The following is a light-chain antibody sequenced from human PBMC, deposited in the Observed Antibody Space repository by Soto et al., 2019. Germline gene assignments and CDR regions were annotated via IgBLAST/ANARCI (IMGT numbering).Light chain of an antibody. CDR3: QQYNKWPLIT. J-gene: IGKJ5*01. CDR2: GAF. Sequence: EIVMTQSPVTLSVSPEERVTLSCRASQSVSSNLAWYQQKPGQAPSLLIYGAFTRATGIPARFSGTGSGTEFTLTISGLQSEDFAIYYCQQYNKWPLITFGQGTRLEIK. V-gene: IGKV3-15*01. CDR1: QSVSSN.